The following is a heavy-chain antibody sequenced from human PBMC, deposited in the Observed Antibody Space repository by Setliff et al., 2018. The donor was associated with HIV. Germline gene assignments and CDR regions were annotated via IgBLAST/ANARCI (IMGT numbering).Heavy chain of an antibody. CDR2: IFHRGGT. D-gene: IGHD2-8*02. V-gene: IGHV4-38-2*02. CDR1: GSSISDHYW. Sequence: LTCSVSGSSISDHYWWAWVRQAPGKGLEYIGTIFHRGGTFNNPSLKSRVTMSVDTSKNQFSLKLTSVTAADTAIYYCLRETGVNVAADGRGYHTFDFWGRGTMVTVS. J-gene: IGHJ3*01. CDR3: LRETGVNVAADGRGYHTFDF.